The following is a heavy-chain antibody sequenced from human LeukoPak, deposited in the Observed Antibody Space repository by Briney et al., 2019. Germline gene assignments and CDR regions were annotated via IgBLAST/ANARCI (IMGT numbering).Heavy chain of an antibody. Sequence: GGSLRLSCAASGFTFSSYAMSWVRQAPGKGLEWVSAISGSGGSTYYADSVKGRFTISRDNSKNTLYLQMNSLRAEDTAIYYCTRVGYIDEGVDYWGQGTLVTVSS. CDR1: GFTFSSYA. CDR3: TRVGYIDEGVDY. J-gene: IGHJ4*02. V-gene: IGHV3-23*01. D-gene: IGHD5-24*01. CDR2: ISGSGGST.